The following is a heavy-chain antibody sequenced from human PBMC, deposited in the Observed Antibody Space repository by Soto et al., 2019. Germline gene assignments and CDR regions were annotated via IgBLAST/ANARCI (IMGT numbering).Heavy chain of an antibody. CDR2: ISGSYGS. V-gene: IGHV3-23*01. Sequence: EVQLLDSGGGLVQPGGSLRLSCAASGFTFSNYAMGWFRQAPGKGLEWVSSISGSYGSNYADSVKGRFTISRDSSKNTLYLHMNNRRAEDTAIYYCAKAYSTGWSEGYFDYWGQGTLVTVSS. CDR1: GFTFSNYA. CDR3: AKAYSTGWSEGYFDY. D-gene: IGHD6-19*01. J-gene: IGHJ4*02.